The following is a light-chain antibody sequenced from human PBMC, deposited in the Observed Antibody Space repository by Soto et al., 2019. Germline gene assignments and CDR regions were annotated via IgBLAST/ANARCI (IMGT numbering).Light chain of an antibody. CDR1: SGDVGSYNL. V-gene: IGLV2-23*03. CDR3: CSYAGSSTFPYV. Sequence: QSALTQPASVSGSPGQSITISCTGTSGDVGSYNLVSWYQQHPGKAPKLMIYEGSKRPSGVSNRFSGSKSGNTASLTISGLQAEDEADYYCCSYAGSSTFPYVFGTGTKVTVL. CDR2: EGS. J-gene: IGLJ1*01.